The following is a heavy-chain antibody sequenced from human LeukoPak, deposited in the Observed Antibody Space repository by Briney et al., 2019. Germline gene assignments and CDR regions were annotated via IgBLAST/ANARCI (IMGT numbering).Heavy chain of an antibody. Sequence: SETLSLTCTVSGGSISSYYWSWIRQPPGKGLEWIGYIYYGGSTNYNPSLRSRVTISVDTSKNQFSLKLSSVTAADTAVYYCARDRYSRSPRPHYYYYMDVWGKGTTVTVSS. D-gene: IGHD1-1*01. CDR1: GGSISSYY. CDR3: ARDRYSRSPRPHYYYYMDV. CDR2: IYYGGST. J-gene: IGHJ6*03. V-gene: IGHV4-59*01.